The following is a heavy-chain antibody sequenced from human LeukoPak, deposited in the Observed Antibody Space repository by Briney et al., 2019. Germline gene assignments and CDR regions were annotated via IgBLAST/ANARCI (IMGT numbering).Heavy chain of an antibody. D-gene: IGHD3-10*01. Sequence: GGSLRLSCAASGFTFSSYGMHWVRQAPDKGLEWVAFIRYEGSSKYYADSVKGRFTISRDNSKNTLYLQMYSLRPEDTAVYYCAKDLPRDRWFGESWGQGTLVTVSS. CDR1: GFTFSSYG. V-gene: IGHV3-30*02. CDR2: IRYEGSSK. CDR3: AKDLPRDRWFGES. J-gene: IGHJ5*02.